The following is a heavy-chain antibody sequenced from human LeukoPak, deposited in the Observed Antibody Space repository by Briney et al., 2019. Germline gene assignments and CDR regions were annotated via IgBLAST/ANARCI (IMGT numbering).Heavy chain of an antibody. CDR2: ISRSGATT. Sequence: GGSLRLSCAASGFTFSDYAMGWVRQAPGKGLESVSTISRSGATTYYAASVKGRFTVSRDNSKNTLFLQMDGLSAEDTALYYCAKKFYGDKSEFDSWGQGTLVTVSS. CDR1: GFTFSDYA. CDR3: AKKFYGDKSEFDS. D-gene: IGHD4-23*01. V-gene: IGHV3-23*01. J-gene: IGHJ4*02.